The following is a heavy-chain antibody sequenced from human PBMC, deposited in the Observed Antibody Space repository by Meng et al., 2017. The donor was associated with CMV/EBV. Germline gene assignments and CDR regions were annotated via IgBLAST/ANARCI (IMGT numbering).Heavy chain of an antibody. CDR2: ISYDGSNK. D-gene: IGHD3-3*01. V-gene: IGHV3-30*04. Sequence: RSLRLSCAASGFTFSSYAMHWARQAPGKGLEWVAVISYDGSNKYYADSVKGRFTISRDNSKNTLYLQMNSLRAEDTAVYYCARDYDFWGQGTLVTVSS. CDR1: GFTFSSYA. CDR3: ARDYDF. J-gene: IGHJ4*02.